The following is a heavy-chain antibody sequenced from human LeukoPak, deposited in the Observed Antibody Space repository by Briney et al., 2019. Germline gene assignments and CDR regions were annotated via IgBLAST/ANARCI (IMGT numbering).Heavy chain of an antibody. CDR3: ARAGTPWGFDI. CDR1: GFTFSSHW. CDR2: IKQDGSEK. J-gene: IGHJ3*02. D-gene: IGHD7-27*01. V-gene: IGHV3-7*04. Sequence: PGGSLRLSCAASGFTFSSHWMTWVRLPPGKGLEWVASIKQDGSEKYYVDSLKGRFTISRDNAKNSLPLQMNSLRAEDTAVYYCARAGTPWGFDIWGQGTLVTVSS.